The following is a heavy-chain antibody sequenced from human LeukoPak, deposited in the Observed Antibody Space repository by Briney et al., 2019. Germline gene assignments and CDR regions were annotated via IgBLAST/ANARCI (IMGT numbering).Heavy chain of an antibody. CDR1: RFTFSNYW. CDR2: INQDGSEK. J-gene: IGHJ4*02. Sequence: PGGSLRLSCAASRFTFSNYWMTLVSQAPGKGLEWVANINQDGSEKNYVGSVKGRFTISRDNAENSLYLQMNSLRAEDTAIYYCARDRHINSGSTDRFDYWGQGALVTVSS. CDR3: ARDRHINSGSTDRFDY. D-gene: IGHD3-22*01. V-gene: IGHV3-7*01.